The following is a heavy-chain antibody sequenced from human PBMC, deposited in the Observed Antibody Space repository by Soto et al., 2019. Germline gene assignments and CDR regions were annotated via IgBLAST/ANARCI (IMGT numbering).Heavy chain of an antibody. J-gene: IGHJ3*02. CDR2: IYYSGST. D-gene: IGHD2-2*01. CDR1: GGSISSYY. CDR3: ARYCSSTSCYDVFGAFDI. Sequence: SETLSLTCTVSGGSISSYYWSWIRQPPGKGLEWIGYIYYSGSTNYNPSLKSRVTISVDTSKNQFSLKLSSVTAADTAVYYCARYCSSTSCYDVFGAFDIWGQGTMVTVSS. V-gene: IGHV4-59*08.